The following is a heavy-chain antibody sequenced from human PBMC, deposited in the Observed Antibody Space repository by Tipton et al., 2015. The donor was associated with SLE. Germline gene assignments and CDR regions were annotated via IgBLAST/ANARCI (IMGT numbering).Heavy chain of an antibody. CDR1: GFTFSSYG. Sequence: SLRLSCSASGFTFSSYGMHWVRQAPGKGLEGVAVIWYDGSNKYYSDFVKGRFTISRDNSKNTLYLQMNSLRAEDTAVYYCAKAGIAAALDVWGKGTTVTVSS. CDR2: IWYDGSNK. CDR3: AKAGIAAALDV. J-gene: IGHJ6*04. D-gene: IGHD6-13*01. V-gene: IGHV3-33*06.